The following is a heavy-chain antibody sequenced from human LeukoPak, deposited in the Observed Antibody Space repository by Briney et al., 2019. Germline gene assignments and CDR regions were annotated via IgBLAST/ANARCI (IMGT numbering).Heavy chain of an antibody. J-gene: IGHJ6*03. V-gene: IGHV4-38-2*01. CDR2: IFHGGST. CDR3: ARVASPTITIFGVVHYYYYYMDV. D-gene: IGHD3-3*01. CDR1: GYSISGAYY. Sequence: SETLSLTRAVSGYSISGAYYWGWIRQPPGKGLEWIGNIFHGGSTYYNPSLTSRVTISVDTSKNQFSLKLSSVTAADTAVYYCARVASPTITIFGVVHYYYYYMDVWGKGTTVTVSS.